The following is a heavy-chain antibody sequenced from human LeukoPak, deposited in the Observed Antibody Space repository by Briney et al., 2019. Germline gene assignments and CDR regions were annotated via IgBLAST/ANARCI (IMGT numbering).Heavy chain of an antibody. V-gene: IGHV4-39*01. CDR2: IYYTGST. CDR1: GASISGSGYY. Sequence: PSETLSLTCAVSGASISGSGYYLGWIRQPPGKGLEWIGNIYYTGSTYYNASLQSRVTISIDTSKNQSSLRLNSVTAADTAMYFCAKSGGYGLIDYWGQGTRVIVSS. CDR3: AKSGGYGLIDY. D-gene: IGHD1-26*01. J-gene: IGHJ4*02.